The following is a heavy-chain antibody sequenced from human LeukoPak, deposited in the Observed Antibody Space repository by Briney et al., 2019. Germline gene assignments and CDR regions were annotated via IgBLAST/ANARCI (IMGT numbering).Heavy chain of an antibody. Sequence: GESLKISCKGSGYSFTSYWIGWVRQMPGKGLEWMGIIYPGDSDTRYSPSFQGQVTISADKSISTAYLQWSSLKASDTAMYYCARGYCSGGSCYQTSGFDYWGQGTLVTVSS. CDR2: IYPGDSDT. CDR1: GYSFTSYW. V-gene: IGHV5-51*01. D-gene: IGHD2-15*01. CDR3: ARGYCSGGSCYQTSGFDY. J-gene: IGHJ4*02.